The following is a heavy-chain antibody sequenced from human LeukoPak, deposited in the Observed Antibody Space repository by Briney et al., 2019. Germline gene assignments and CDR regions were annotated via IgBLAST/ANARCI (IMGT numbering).Heavy chain of an antibody. Sequence: GGSLRLSCAASGFTFSSYWMSWVRQAPGKGLEWVANIKQDGSEKYYVDSVKGRFTISRDNAKNSLYLQMNSLRAEDTAVYYCAREPAAGGTFYYYMDVWGKGTTVTVSS. CDR3: AREPAAGGTFYYYMDV. V-gene: IGHV3-7*01. D-gene: IGHD6-13*01. J-gene: IGHJ6*03. CDR2: IKQDGSEK. CDR1: GFTFSSYW.